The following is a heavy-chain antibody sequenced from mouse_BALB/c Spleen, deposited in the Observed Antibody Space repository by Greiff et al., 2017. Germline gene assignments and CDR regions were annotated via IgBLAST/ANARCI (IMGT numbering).Heavy chain of an antibody. CDR1: GYSITSDYA. V-gene: IGHV3-2*02. CDR3: ARGNYEDWFAY. J-gene: IGHJ3*01. CDR2: ISYSGST. Sequence: EVKLQESGPGLVKPSQSLSLTCTVTGYSITSDYAWNWIRQFPGNKLEWMGYISYSGSTSYNPSLKSRISITRDTSKNQFFLQLNSVTTEDTATYYCARGNYEDWFAYWGQGTLVTVSA. D-gene: IGHD2-1*01.